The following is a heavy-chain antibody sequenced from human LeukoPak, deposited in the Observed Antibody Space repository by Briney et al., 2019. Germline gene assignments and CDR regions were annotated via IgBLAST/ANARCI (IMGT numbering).Heavy chain of an antibody. CDR3: ARGRLGRQHASFFDS. J-gene: IGHJ4*01. Sequence: PSETLSLTCSVSDGSMGTYYWGWIRQPPGKGLEWIGYIYYSGSTTYNPSLKSRVTVSVDTSKNQFSLKLTSMTAADTAVYYCARGRLGRQHASFFDSWGHGTLVTVSS. CDR2: IYYSGST. V-gene: IGHV4-59*08. CDR1: DGSMGTYY. D-gene: IGHD2-2*01.